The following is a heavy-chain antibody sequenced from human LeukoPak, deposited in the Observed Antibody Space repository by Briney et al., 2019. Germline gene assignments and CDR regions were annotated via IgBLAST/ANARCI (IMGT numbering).Heavy chain of an antibody. V-gene: IGHV4-4*07. CDR2: IYTSGST. CDR3: AREKGYDSSGYYLAATLTLDY. D-gene: IGHD3-22*01. Sequence: SETLSLTCTVSGGSISSYYWSWIRQPAGKGLEWIGRIYTSGSTNYNPSLKSRVTMSVDTSKNQFSLKLSSVTAADTAVYYCAREKGYDSSGYYLAATLTLDYWGQGTLVTVSS. CDR1: GGSISSYY. J-gene: IGHJ4*02.